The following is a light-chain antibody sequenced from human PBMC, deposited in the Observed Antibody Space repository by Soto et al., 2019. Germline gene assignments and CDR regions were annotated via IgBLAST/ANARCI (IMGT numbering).Light chain of an antibody. CDR2: EVS. CDR3: SSYAGTSTLI. Sequence: QSALTQAASVSGSPGQSITLSCTGSNSDIGTYNFVSWYQQHTDKAPRLILYEVSNRPSGISSRFSGSKSGNSASLTISGLQPEDEALCFCSSYAGTSTLIFGGGTKLTVL. V-gene: IGLV2-14*01. CDR1: NSDIGTYNF. J-gene: IGLJ2*01.